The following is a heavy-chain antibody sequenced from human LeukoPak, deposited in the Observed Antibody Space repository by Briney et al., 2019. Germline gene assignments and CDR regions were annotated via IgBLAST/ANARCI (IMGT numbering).Heavy chain of an antibody. CDR3: ARASRTYYYDSSGIDY. CDR1: GFTFSSYA. CDR2: ISGSGGST. Sequence: GGSLRLSCAASGFTFSSYAMSWVRQAPGKGLEWVSAISGSGGSTYYADSVKGRFTISRDNAKNSLYLQMNSLRAEDTAVYYCARASRTYYYDSSGIDYWGQGTLVTVSS. D-gene: IGHD3-22*01. V-gene: IGHV3-23*01. J-gene: IGHJ4*02.